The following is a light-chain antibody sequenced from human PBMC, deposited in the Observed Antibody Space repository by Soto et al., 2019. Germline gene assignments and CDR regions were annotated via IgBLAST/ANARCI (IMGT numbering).Light chain of an antibody. J-gene: IGKJ4*01. CDR1: QSVGSY. V-gene: IGKV3-15*01. CDR2: GAS. Sequence: EIVMTQSPATLSVSPGDRATLSCRASQSVGSYLAWYQQKPGQAPRLLIYGASVRNTGVPSRFSGGGAGTEFTLTISTLQSEDFAVYYCQQYNSWPPLTFGGGTKVEFK. CDR3: QQYNSWPPLT.